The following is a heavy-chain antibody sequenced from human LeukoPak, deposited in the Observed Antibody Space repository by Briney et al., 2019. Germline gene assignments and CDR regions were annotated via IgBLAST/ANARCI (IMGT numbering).Heavy chain of an antibody. CDR2: INPNSGGT. CDR1: GYTFTSYG. V-gene: IGHV1-2*02. CDR3: AREWQQLGDFYY. D-gene: IGHD6-13*01. Sequence: ASVKVSCKASGYTFTSYGISWVRQAPGQGLEWMGWINPNSGGTNYAQKFQGRVTMTRDTSISTAYMELSRLRSDDTAVYYCAREWQQLGDFYYWGQGTLVTVSS. J-gene: IGHJ4*02.